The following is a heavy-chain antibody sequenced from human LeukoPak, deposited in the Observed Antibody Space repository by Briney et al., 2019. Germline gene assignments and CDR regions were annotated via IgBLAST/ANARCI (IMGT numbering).Heavy chain of an antibody. J-gene: IGHJ6*02. D-gene: IGHD6-13*01. V-gene: IGHV1-69*04. CDR1: GGTFSSYA. Sequence: WASVKVSCKASGGTFSSYAISWVRQAPGQGLEWMGRIIPILGIANYAQKFQGRVTITADKSTSTAYMELSSLRSEDTAVYYCAREWFYSSSWFPDYYYYGMDVWGQGTTVTVSS. CDR3: AREWFYSSSWFPDYYYYGMDV. CDR2: IIPILGIA.